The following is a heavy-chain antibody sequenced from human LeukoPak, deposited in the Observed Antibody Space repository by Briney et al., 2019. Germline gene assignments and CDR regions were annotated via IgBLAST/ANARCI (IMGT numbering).Heavy chain of an antibody. CDR2: INHSGST. V-gene: IGHV4-34*01. D-gene: IGHD6-19*01. CDR1: GGSFSGYY. Sequence: SETLSLTCAVYGGSFSGYYWSWIRQPPGKGLEWIGEINHSGSTNYNPSLKSRVTISADTSKNQFSLKLSSVTAADTAVYYCARGLGGLVYFQHWGQGTLVTVSS. J-gene: IGHJ1*01. CDR3: ARGLGGLVYFQH.